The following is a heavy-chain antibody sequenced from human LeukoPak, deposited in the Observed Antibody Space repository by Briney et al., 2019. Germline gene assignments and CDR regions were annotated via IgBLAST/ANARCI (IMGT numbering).Heavy chain of an antibody. CDR3: AKDASYYDSSGSYYFDY. Sequence: PGGSLILSCAASGFTFSSYAMSWVRQAPGKGLEWVSAISGSGGSTYYADSVKGRFTISRDNSKNTLYLQMNSLRAEDTAVYYCAKDASYYDSSGSYYFDYWGQGTLVTVSS. CDR2: ISGSGGST. J-gene: IGHJ4*02. CDR1: GFTFSSYA. V-gene: IGHV3-23*01. D-gene: IGHD3-22*01.